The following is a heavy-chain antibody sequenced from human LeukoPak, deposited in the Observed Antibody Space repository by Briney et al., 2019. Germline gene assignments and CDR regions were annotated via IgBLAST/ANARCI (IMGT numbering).Heavy chain of an antibody. CDR2: ISSSSSTI. J-gene: IGHJ6*03. CDR3: ARPPTYDYYDSSGPPYYYYYMDV. CDR1: GFTFSGYS. D-gene: IGHD3-22*01. Sequence: PGRSLRLSCAASGFTFSGYSMNWVRQAPGKGLEWVSYISSSSSTIYYADSVKGRFTISRDNAKNSLYLQMNSLRAEDTAVYYCARPPTYDYYDSSGPPYYYYYMDVWGKGTTVTVSS. V-gene: IGHV3-48*01.